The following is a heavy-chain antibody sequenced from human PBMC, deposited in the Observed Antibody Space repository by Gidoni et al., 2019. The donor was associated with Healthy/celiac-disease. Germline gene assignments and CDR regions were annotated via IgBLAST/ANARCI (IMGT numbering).Heavy chain of an antibody. D-gene: IGHD3-22*01. J-gene: IGHJ3*02. CDR1: GYTLTELT. Sequence: QVQLVQSGAEVKKPGASVTVSCKVSGYTLTELTMHWVRQAPGKGLEWMGGFDPEDGETIYAQKFQGRVTMTEDTSTDTAYMELSSLRSEDTAVYYCATPGAITMIVVVGDAFDIWGQGTMVTVSS. CDR2: FDPEDGET. CDR3: ATPGAITMIVVVGDAFDI. V-gene: IGHV1-24*01.